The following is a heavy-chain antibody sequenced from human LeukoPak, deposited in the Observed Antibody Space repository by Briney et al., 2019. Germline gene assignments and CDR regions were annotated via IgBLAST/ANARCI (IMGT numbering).Heavy chain of an antibody. D-gene: IGHD3-10*01. J-gene: IGHJ5*02. Sequence: GGSLRLSCAASGFIFSQYSVNWVRQAPGKGLEWVAVIWYDGSNKYYADSVKGRFTISRDNSKNTLYLQMNSLRAEDTAVYYCARDFAMVRGVTRYNWFDPWGQGTLVTVSS. CDR3: ARDFAMVRGVTRYNWFDP. V-gene: IGHV3-33*08. CDR2: IWYDGSNK. CDR1: GFIFSQYS.